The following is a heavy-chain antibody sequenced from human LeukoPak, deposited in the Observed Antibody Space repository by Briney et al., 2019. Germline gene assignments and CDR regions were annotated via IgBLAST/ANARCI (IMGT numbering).Heavy chain of an antibody. D-gene: IGHD3-10*01. Sequence: GGSLRLSCAASGFTFSSYVMHWVRQAPGKGLEYVSAISSNGGSTYYANSVKGRFTISRDNSKNTLYLQMNSLKTEDTAVYYCTTALGPSHYYGSGSYLDAFDIWGQGTMVTVSS. V-gene: IGHV3-64*01. J-gene: IGHJ3*02. CDR3: TTALGPSHYYGSGSYLDAFDI. CDR2: ISSNGGST. CDR1: GFTFSSYV.